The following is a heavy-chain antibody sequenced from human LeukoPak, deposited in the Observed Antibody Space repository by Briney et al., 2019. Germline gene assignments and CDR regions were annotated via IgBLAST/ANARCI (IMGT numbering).Heavy chain of an antibody. CDR2: ISGRGYAI. Sequence: GGSLRLSCTASGFTVSDFHMSWIRQAPGKGLEWVSHISGRGYAIHHPGSVKGRFTISRDNSKNTLYLQMNSLRAEDTAVYYCAKEGVYSSSWKDYYYYGMDVWGQGTTVTVSS. D-gene: IGHD6-13*01. J-gene: IGHJ6*02. CDR3: AKEGVYSSSWKDYYYYGMDV. CDR1: GFTVSDFH. V-gene: IGHV3-11*01.